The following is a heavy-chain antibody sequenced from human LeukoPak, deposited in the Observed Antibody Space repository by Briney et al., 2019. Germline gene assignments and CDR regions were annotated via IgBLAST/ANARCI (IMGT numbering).Heavy chain of an antibody. CDR2: IYYSGST. CDR3: ARGVSPLDY. V-gene: IGHV4-59*01. Sequence: SETLSLTCTVSGVSISSYYWTWIRQPPGKGLEWIGSIYYSGSTNYNPSLKSRVTISIDTSKNHVSLKLNSVTAADAAVYYCARGVSPLDYWGQGTLVTVSS. J-gene: IGHJ4*02. D-gene: IGHD2-8*01. CDR1: GVSISSYY.